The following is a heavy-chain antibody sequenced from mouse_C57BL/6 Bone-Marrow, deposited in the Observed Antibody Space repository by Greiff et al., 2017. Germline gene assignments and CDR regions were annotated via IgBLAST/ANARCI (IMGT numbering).Heavy chain of an antibody. V-gene: IGHV1-19*01. CDR2: INPYNGGT. Sequence: VQLKESGPVLVKPGASVKMSCKASGYTFTDYYMNWVKQSHGKSLEWIGVINPYNGGTSYNQKFKGKATLTVDKSSSTAYMELNSLTSEDSAVYYCARGSGRVAYWGQGTLVTVSA. CDR1: GYTFTDYY. J-gene: IGHJ3*01. CDR3: ARGSGRVAY. D-gene: IGHD3-2*02.